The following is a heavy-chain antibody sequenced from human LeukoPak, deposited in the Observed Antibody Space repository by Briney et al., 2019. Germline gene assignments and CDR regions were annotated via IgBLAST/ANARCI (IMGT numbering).Heavy chain of an antibody. CDR3: ARSFNSGWSDY. V-gene: IGHV3-53*01. CDR2: IYSAGDT. CDR1: GLRVSGNY. D-gene: IGHD6-19*01. J-gene: IGHJ4*02. Sequence: GGSLRLSCAASGLRVSGNYMTWVRQAPGKGLEWVSIIYSAGDTYYADSVKGRFTISRDNSNNTLLLQMNSLTVDDTAVFYCARSFNSGWSDYWGQGTLVTVSS.